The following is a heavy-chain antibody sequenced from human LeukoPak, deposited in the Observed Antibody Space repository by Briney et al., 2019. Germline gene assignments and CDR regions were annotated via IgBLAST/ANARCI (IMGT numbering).Heavy chain of an antibody. D-gene: IGHD1-14*01. CDR2: INAGGSST. J-gene: IGHJ4*02. CDR1: GFTFSSYW. Sequence: GGSLRLSCAASGFTFSSYWMHWVRQVPGKGLVWVSRINAGGSSTTYADSVRGRFTISRDNAKNTLYLQMDSLSADDTGVYYCGRSNQADDYWGQGTLVTVSS. V-gene: IGHV3-74*01. CDR3: GRSNQADDY.